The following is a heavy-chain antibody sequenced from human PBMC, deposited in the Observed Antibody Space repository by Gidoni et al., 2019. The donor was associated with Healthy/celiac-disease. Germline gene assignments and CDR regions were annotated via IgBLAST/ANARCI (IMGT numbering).Heavy chain of an antibody. J-gene: IGHJ4*02. D-gene: IGHD3-3*01. Sequence: QVTLRESGPALLKPTQTLTLTCTFSGFSLSTSGMCVSWIRQPPGKALEWLARIDWDDDKYYSTSLKTRLTISKDTSKNQVVLTMTNMDPVDTATYYCARSTTYYDFWSGPFDYWGQGTLVTVSS. V-gene: IGHV2-70*15. CDR2: IDWDDDK. CDR3: ARSTTYYDFWSGPFDY. CDR1: GFSLSTSGMC.